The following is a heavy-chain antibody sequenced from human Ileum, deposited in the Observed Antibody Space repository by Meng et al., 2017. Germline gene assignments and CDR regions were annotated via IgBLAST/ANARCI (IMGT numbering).Heavy chain of an antibody. CDR3: ARFDCWSGSYCLDY. CDR2: IYYGGST. CDR1: SASVSSGSYY. V-gene: IGHV4-61*01. J-gene: IGHJ4*02. D-gene: IGHD3-3*01. Sequence: VRLQGAVPGLVMPSENMSLTCTCSSASVSSGSYYWSWIRQPPGKGLEWIGYIYYGGSTDYNPSLKSRVTISVDTSKNQFSLRLSSVTAADTAVYYCARFDCWSGSYCLDYWGQGALVTVSS.